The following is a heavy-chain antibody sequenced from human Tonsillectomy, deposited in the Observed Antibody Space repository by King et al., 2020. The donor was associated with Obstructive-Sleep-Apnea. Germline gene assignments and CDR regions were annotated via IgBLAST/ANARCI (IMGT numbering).Heavy chain of an antibody. CDR1: GFAFSNRW. V-gene: IGHV3-74*03. CDR2: INSDGSST. CDR3: VRDWPYAADY. J-gene: IGHJ4*02. D-gene: IGHD3-16*01. Sequence: VQLVESGGGLVQPGGSLRLSCAASGFAFSNRWMHWVRQAPGKGLVWVSHINSDGSSTTYADSVKGRFTISRDNAKNTVYLQLNSLRADDTAVYYCVRDWPYAADYWGQGIMVAVSS.